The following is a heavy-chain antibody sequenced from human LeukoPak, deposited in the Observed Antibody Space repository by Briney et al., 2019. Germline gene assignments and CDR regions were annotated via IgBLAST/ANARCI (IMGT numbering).Heavy chain of an antibody. CDR1: GGSISGYY. J-gene: IGHJ4*02. CDR3: ANSRSSSSLDY. Sequence: SETLSLTCTVSGGSISGYYWSWMRQPPGKGLEWIGYIYYSGSTNYNPSLKSRVTISIDTSKNQFSLKLSSVTAADTAVYYCANSRSSSSLDYWGQGTLVTVSS. CDR2: IYYSGST. V-gene: IGHV4-59*01. D-gene: IGHD6-6*01.